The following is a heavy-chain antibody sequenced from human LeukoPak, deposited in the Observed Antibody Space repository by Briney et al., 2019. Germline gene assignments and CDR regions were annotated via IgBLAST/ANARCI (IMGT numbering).Heavy chain of an antibody. CDR1: GFTFSGSA. V-gene: IGHV3-73*01. D-gene: IGHD2-2*01. J-gene: IGHJ6*02. CDR3: TRRLTYCSSTSCSFNSRHYYYYGMDV. CDR2: IRSKANSYAT. Sequence: GGSLRLSCAASGFTFSGSAMHWVRRASGKGLEWVGRIRSKANSYATAYAASVKGRFTISRGDSKNTAYLQMNSLKTEDTAVYYCTRRLTYCSSTSCSFNSRHYYYYGMDVWGQGTTVTVSS.